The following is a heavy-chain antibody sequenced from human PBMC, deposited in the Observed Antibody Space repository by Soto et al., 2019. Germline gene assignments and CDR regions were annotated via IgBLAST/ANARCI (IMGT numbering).Heavy chain of an antibody. Sequence: SETLSLTCTVSGGSISSYYWSWIRQPPGKGLEWIGYIYYSGSTNYNPSLKSRVTISVDTSKNQFSLKLSSVTAADTAVYCCARVMFVAGTGYFDYWGQGTLVTVSS. CDR1: GGSISSYY. J-gene: IGHJ4*02. V-gene: IGHV4-59*01. CDR3: ARVMFVAGTGYFDY. CDR2: IYYSGST. D-gene: IGHD6-19*01.